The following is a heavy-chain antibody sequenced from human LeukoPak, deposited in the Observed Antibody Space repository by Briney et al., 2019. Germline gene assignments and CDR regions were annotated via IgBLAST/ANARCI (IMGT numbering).Heavy chain of an antibody. CDR3: ARGGAVERYCSSNSCYWVDAFDI. CDR2: IDPSDSYT. J-gene: IGHJ3*02. D-gene: IGHD2-2*01. Sequence: HGESLKITCKGSGYSFTSYWISWVRQMPGKGLEWMGRIDPSDSYTNYSPSFQGHVTISADKSISTAYLQWSSLKASDTAMYYCARGGAVERYCSSNSCYWVDAFDIWGQGTMVTVSS. V-gene: IGHV5-10-1*01. CDR1: GYSFTSYW.